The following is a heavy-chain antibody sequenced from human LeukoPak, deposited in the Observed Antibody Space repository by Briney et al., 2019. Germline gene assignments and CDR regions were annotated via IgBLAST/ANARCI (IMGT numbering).Heavy chain of an antibody. J-gene: IGHJ4*02. CDR2: IIPIFGTA. Sequence: GASVKVSCKASGGTFSSYAISWVRQAPGQGVEWMGGIIPIFGTANYAQKFQGRVTITADKSTSTAYMELSSLRSEDTAVYYCARVQWLVHYFDYWGQGTLVTVSS. CDR1: GGTFSSYA. V-gene: IGHV1-69*06. CDR3: ARVQWLVHYFDY. D-gene: IGHD6-19*01.